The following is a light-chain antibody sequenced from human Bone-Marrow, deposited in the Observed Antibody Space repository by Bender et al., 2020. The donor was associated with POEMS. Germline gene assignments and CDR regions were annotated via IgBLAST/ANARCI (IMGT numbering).Light chain of an antibody. J-gene: IGLJ2*01. Sequence: QSALTQPRSVSGSPGQSVTISCTGTSSDVGGYNYVSWDQQHPGKAPKLMIFDVSNRPSGVSGRFSGSKSGNTASLTISGLRAEDEASYFCSSYSRGAATLALFGGGTRLTVL. CDR1: SSDVGGYNY. CDR2: DVS. CDR3: SSYSRGAATLAL. V-gene: IGLV2-11*01.